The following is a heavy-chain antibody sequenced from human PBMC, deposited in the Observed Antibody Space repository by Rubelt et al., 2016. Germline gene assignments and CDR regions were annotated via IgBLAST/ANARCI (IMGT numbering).Heavy chain of an antibody. J-gene: IGHJ6*01. D-gene: IGHD4-17*01. CDR2: IDAGHGHT. V-gene: IGHV1-3*01. CDR1: GYPFATYA. CDR3: ARFALPAVTTAYYYYALDV. Sequence: QVQLVQSGAEVKRPGASVKVSCKASGYPFATYAMHWVRQAPGQRLEWMGWIDAGHGHTKSSINLQGRVTFTRDTSASTAYMELSSLRAEDSAVYYCARFALPAVTTAYYYYALDVWGQGTTVTVSS.